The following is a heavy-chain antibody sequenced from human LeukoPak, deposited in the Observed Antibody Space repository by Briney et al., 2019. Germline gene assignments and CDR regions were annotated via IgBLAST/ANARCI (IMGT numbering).Heavy chain of an antibody. D-gene: IGHD6-13*01. CDR3: ARDRPWYSSSWKGNMDV. CDR1: GGSISSGDSY. V-gene: IGHV4-61*08. J-gene: IGHJ6*03. Sequence: PSETLSLTCSVSGGSISSGDSYWSWIRQPPGKGLEWIGYIYYSGSTNYNPSLKSRVTISVDTSKNQFSLKLSSVTAADTAVYYCARDRPWYSSSWKGNMDVWGKGTTVTVSS. CDR2: IYYSGST.